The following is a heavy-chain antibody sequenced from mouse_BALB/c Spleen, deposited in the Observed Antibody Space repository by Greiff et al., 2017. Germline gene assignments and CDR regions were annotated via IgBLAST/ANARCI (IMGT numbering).Heavy chain of an antibody. V-gene: IGHV5-17*02. J-gene: IGHJ3*01. CDR2: ISSGSSTI. D-gene: IGHD1-1*01. Sequence: EVQRVESGGGLVQPGGSRKLSCAASGFTFSSFGMHWVRQAPEKGLEWVAYISSGSSTIYYADTVKGRFTISRDNPKNTLFLQMTSLRSEDTAMYYCARIGNYYGSSYPFAYWGQGTLVTVSA. CDR3: ARIGNYYGSSYPFAY. CDR1: GFTFSSFG.